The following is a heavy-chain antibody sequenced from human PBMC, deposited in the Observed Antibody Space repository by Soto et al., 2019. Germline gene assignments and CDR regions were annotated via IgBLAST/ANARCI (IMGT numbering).Heavy chain of an antibody. CDR1: GGSFSGYY. D-gene: IGHD6-19*01. J-gene: IGHJ4*02. V-gene: IGHV4-34*01. Sequence: PSETLSLTCAVYGGSFSGYYWSWIRQPPGKGLEWSGEINHSGSTNYNPSLKSRVTISVDTSKNQFSLKLSSVTAADTAVYYCARTPLRIAVAGGTSGVDYWGQGTLVTSPQ. CDR2: INHSGST. CDR3: ARTPLRIAVAGGTSGVDY.